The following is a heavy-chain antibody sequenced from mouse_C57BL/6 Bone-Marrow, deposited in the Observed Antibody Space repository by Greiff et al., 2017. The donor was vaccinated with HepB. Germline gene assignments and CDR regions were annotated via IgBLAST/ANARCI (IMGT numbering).Heavy chain of an antibody. J-gene: IGHJ1*03. CDR3: ARQGVRGYFDV. Sequence: EVKVEESGGGLVQPGASLKLSCESNEYEFPSHDMSWVRKTPEKRLELVAAINSDGGSTYYPDTMERRFIISRDNTKRTLYLQMSSLRSEDTALYYCARQGVRGYFDVWGTGTTVTVSS. D-gene: IGHD2-14*01. CDR1: EYEFPSHD. V-gene: IGHV5-2*03. CDR2: INSDGGST.